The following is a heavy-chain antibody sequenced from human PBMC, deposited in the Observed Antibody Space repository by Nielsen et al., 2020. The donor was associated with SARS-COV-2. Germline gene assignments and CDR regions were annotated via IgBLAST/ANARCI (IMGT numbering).Heavy chain of an antibody. CDR2: IVVGSGNT. J-gene: IGHJ5*02. CDR3: AADRGIAWFAP. D-gene: IGHD3-10*01. Sequence: SVKVSCKASGFTFTSSAVQWVRQARGQRLEWIGWIVVGSGNTNYAQKFQERVTVTRDMSTSTAYMELSSLRSEDTAVYYCAADRGIAWFAPLGQGTLVTVSS. V-gene: IGHV1-58*01. CDR1: GFTFTSSA.